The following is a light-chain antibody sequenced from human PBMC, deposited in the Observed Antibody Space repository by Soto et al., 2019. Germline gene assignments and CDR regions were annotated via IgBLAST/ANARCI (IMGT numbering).Light chain of an antibody. Sequence: DIVMTQSPDSLTLSLGERATINCKSSQSVFSRFSNKNYLGWFQQKPGQTPRLLIYWASTRESGVSDRFSGSGSGTDFTLTIDSLQAEDVAVYYCQQYYTTPTWTFGQGTKVDIK. CDR2: WAS. CDR3: QQYYTTPTWT. CDR1: QSVFSRFSNKNY. J-gene: IGKJ1*01. V-gene: IGKV4-1*01.